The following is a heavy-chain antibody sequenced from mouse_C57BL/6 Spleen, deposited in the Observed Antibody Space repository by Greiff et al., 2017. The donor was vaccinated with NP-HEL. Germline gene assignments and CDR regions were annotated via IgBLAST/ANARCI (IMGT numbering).Heavy chain of an antibody. CDR1: GYTFTSYW. CDR2: INPSNGGT. V-gene: IGHV1-53*01. CDR3: SYGSSYRYAMDY. Sequence: VQLQQPGTELVKPGASVKLSCKASGYTFTSYWMHWVKQRPGQGLEWIGNINPSNGGTNYNEKFESKATLTVDKSSSTAYMQLSSLTSEDSAVYYCSYGSSYRYAMDYWGQGTSVTVSS. D-gene: IGHD1-1*01. J-gene: IGHJ4*01.